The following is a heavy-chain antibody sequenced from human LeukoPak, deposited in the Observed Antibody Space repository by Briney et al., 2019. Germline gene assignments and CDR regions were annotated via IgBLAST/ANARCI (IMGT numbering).Heavy chain of an antibody. V-gene: IGHV3-48*01. CDR3: TRDSPPDY. CDR1: GFIFGTYS. J-gene: IGHJ4*02. Sequence: PGGSLRLSCAASGFIFGTYSMNWVRQAPGKGLEWVSYISSSSSTIYYADSVKGRFTISRDNAKNSPYLQMNSLRAEDTAIYYCTRDSPPDYWGQGTLVTVSS. CDR2: ISSSSSTI.